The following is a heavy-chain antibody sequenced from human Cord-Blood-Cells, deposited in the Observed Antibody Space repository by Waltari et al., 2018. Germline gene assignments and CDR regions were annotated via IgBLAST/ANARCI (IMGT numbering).Heavy chain of an antibody. CDR3: ARHLSHAYKSYDFWSGYYGYFDY. J-gene: IGHJ4*02. V-gene: IGHV4-39*01. Sequence: QLQLQESGPGLVKPSETLSLTCTVSGGSISSSSYYWGWIRQPPGKGLEWIGSIYYSGSTYYNPSLKSRVTISVDTSKNQFSLKLSSVTAADTAVYYCARHLSHAYKSYDFWSGYYGYFDYWGQGTLVTVSS. CDR1: GGSISSSSYY. D-gene: IGHD3-3*01. CDR2: IYYSGST.